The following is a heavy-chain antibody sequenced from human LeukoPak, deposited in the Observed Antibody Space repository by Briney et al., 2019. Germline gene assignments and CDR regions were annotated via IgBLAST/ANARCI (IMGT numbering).Heavy chain of an antibody. CDR2: INPNSGGT. V-gene: IGHV1-2*02. CDR3: ASMITFGGVIVYDAFDI. CDR1: GCTFTGYY. D-gene: IGHD3-16*02. J-gene: IGHJ3*02. Sequence: GASVKVSCKASGCTFTGYYMHWVRQAPGQGLEWMGWINPNSGGTNYAQKFQGRVTMTRDTSISTAYMELSRLRSDDTAVFYCASMITFGGVIVYDAFDIWGQGTMVTVSS.